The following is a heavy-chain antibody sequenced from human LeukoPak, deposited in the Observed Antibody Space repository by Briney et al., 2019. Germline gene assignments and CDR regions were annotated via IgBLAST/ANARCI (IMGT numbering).Heavy chain of an antibody. CDR1: GFTFSSYS. CDR3: ARGDQLLFDAFDI. V-gene: IGHV3-23*01. D-gene: IGHD2-2*01. Sequence: GGSLRLSCAASGFTFSSYSMNWVRQAPGKGLEWVSSISGSGGSTYYADPVKGRFTISRDNSKNTLYLQMGGLRVEDMAVYYCARGDQLLFDAFDIWGQGTMVTVSS. CDR2: ISGSGGST. J-gene: IGHJ3*02.